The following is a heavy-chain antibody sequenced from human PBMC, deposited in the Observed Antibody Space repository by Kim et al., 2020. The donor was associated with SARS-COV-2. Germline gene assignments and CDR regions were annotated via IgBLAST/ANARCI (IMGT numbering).Heavy chain of an antibody. CDR3: TTDGSKAAFDI. J-gene: IGHJ3*02. CDR1: GFTFSNAW. Sequence: GGSLRLSCAASGFTFSNAWMSWVRQAPGKGLEWVGRIKRKTDGGTTDYAAPVKGRFTISRDDSKNTLYVQMNSLKTEDTAVYYCTTDGSKAAFDIWGQGTMVTVSS. CDR2: IKRKTDGGTT. V-gene: IGHV3-15*01. D-gene: IGHD2-2*03.